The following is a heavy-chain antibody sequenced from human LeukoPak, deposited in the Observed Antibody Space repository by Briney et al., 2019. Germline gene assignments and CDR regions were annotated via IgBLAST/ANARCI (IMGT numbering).Heavy chain of an antibody. J-gene: IGHJ4*02. CDR3: ARWRHSSGYYYDD. Sequence: GGSLRLPCAASGFTFSSYTMHWVRQAPGKGLEYVSAISSNGGSTYYANSVKGRFTISRDNSKNTLYLQMGSLRAEDMAVYYCARWRHSSGYYYDDWGQGTLVTVSS. CDR1: GFTFSSYT. D-gene: IGHD3-22*01. CDR2: ISSNGGST. V-gene: IGHV3-64*01.